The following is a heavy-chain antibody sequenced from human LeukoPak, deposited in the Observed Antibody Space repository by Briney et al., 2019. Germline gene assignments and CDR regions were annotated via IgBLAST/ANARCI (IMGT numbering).Heavy chain of an antibody. J-gene: IGHJ3*02. CDR1: GGSISTSSNY. Sequence: PSETLSLTCTVSGGSISTSSNYWGWIRQPPGQGLEWIGSIYYSGSTYYNPSLKSRVTISIDTSKNQFSLKLSSVTAADTAVYYCARDGDYGDYVGAFDIWGQGTMVTVSS. D-gene: IGHD4-17*01. V-gene: IGHV4-39*02. CDR2: IYYSGST. CDR3: ARDGDYGDYVGAFDI.